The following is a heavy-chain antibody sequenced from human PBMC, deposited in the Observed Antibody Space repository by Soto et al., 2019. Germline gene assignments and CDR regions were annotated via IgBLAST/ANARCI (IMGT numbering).Heavy chain of an antibody. V-gene: IGHV1-46*02. CDR3: ARDLYSTSWYVRAFDM. CDR2: INPTTTTT. CDR1: ENTFNTYS. J-gene: IGHJ3*02. Sequence: GASVKVSCKASENTFNTYSLHWVRQAPGQGLEWMGVINPTTTTTTDAQKFQGRVTMTRDTSTSTVFLELSSLRSGDTAVYYCARDLYSTSWYVRAFDMWG. D-gene: IGHD6-13*01.